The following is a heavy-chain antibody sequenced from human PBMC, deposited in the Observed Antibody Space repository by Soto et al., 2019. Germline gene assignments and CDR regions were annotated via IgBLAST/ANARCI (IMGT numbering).Heavy chain of an antibody. CDR1: GYSFSTYD. J-gene: IGHJ5*02. CDR3: ATSYDSGFDP. CDR2: ISPKNGNT. D-gene: IGHD3-3*01. Sequence: ASVKVSCKASGYSFSTYDISWLRQAPGQGPEWMGRISPKNGNTNYAQNFQDRVTMTADTSSSTAYMELRGLRSDDTAKYYCATSYDSGFDPWGQGTLVTVSS. V-gene: IGHV1-18*04.